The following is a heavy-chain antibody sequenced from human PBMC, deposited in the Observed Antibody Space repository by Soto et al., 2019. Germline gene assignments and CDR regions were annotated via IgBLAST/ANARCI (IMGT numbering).Heavy chain of an antibody. CDR3: AKGSFSIRGYSGYDSFDY. CDR1: GFTFSSYG. J-gene: IGHJ4*02. Sequence: PGGSLRLSCAASGFTFSSYGMHWVRQAPGKGLEWVAVISYDGSNKYYADSVKGRFTISRDNSKNTLYLQMNSLRAEDTAVYYCAKGSFSIRGYSGYDSFDYWGQGTLVTVSS. V-gene: IGHV3-30*18. CDR2: ISYDGSNK. D-gene: IGHD5-12*01.